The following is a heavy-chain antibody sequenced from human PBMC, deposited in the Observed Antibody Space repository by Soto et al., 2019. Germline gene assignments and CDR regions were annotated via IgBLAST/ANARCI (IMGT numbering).Heavy chain of an antibody. CDR1: GGSFSGYY. CDR3: ARGVTAIPRWFDP. Sequence: PSETLSLTCAVYGGSFSGYYWSWIRQPPGKGLEWIGEINHSGSTNYNPSLKSRVTISVDTSKNQFSLKLSSVTAADTAVYYCARGVTAIPRWFDPWGQGTLVTVSS. V-gene: IGHV4-34*01. CDR2: INHSGST. D-gene: IGHD2-21*02. J-gene: IGHJ5*02.